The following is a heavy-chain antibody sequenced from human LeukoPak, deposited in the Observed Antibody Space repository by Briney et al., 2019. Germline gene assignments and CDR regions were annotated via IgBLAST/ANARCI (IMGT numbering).Heavy chain of an antibody. CDR3: ASPQICSGGSCYGYDFDY. J-gene: IGHJ4*02. D-gene: IGHD2-15*01. Sequence: SETLSLTCTVSGGSISSGSYYWGWIRQPPGKGLEWIGSIYYSGSTYYNPSLKSRVTISVDTSKNQFSLKLSSVTAADTAVYYCASPQICSGGSCYGYDFDYWGQGTLVTVSS. V-gene: IGHV4-39*01. CDR2: IYYSGST. CDR1: GGSISSGSYY.